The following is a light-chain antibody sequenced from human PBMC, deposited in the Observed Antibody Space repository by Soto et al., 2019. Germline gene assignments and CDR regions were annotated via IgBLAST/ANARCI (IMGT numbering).Light chain of an antibody. CDR3: AAWDDSLNGRV. Sequence: QSVLTQPPSASGTPGQRVTISCSGSSSNIGSNTVNWYQQLPGTAPKLLIYSNNQRPSGVPDRFSGSKSGTSASLAISGIKSEDEADYYCAAWDDSLNGRVFGGGTKLTVL. CDR1: SSNIGSNT. V-gene: IGLV1-44*01. J-gene: IGLJ2*01. CDR2: SNN.